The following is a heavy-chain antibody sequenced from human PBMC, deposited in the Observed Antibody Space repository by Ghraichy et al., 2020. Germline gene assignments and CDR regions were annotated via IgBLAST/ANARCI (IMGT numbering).Heavy chain of an antibody. CDR2: MHHSGST. CDR3: AGSFAVIRYFDL. CDR1: GGSISSSNYY. D-gene: IGHD3-10*01. V-gene: IGHV4-39*01. Sequence: SQTLSLTCTVSGGSISSSNYYWGWIRQPPGKGQEWIGSMHHSGSTYYNPSLKSRPTISVDKPKNQFSLNLTSVTAADTAVYYCAGSFAVIRYFDLLGRGTVVTVSS. J-gene: IGHJ2*01.